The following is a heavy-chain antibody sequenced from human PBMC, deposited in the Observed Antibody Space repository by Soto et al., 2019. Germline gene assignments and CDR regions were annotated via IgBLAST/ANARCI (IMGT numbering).Heavy chain of an antibody. J-gene: IGHJ6*02. V-gene: IGHV3-30-3*01. CDR1: GFTFSSYA. D-gene: IGHD2-15*01. CDR3: ARDWPNPVRVYCSGGSCYHYYYYGMDV. CDR2: KSYDGSNK. Sequence: QVQLVESGGGVVQPGRSLRLSCAAAGFTFSSYAMHWVRQAPGKGREWVAGKSYDGSNKYYADSVKGRFTISRDNSKNTLYLQMNSLRAEDTAVYYCARDWPNPVRVYCSGGSCYHYYYYGMDVWGQGTTVTVSS.